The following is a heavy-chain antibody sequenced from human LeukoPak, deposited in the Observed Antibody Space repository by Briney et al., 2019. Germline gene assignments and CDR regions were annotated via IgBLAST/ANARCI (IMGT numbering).Heavy chain of an antibody. CDR3: ARDSRRGYSYGYFSWFGP. Sequence: SETLSLTCTVSGGSISSYYWSWIRQPAGKGLEWIGRIYTSGSTNYNPSLKSRVTMSVDTSKNQFSLKLSSVTAADTAVYYCARDSRRGYSYGYFSWFGPWGQGTLVTVSS. J-gene: IGHJ5*02. CDR2: IYTSGST. V-gene: IGHV4-4*07. D-gene: IGHD5-18*01. CDR1: GGSISSYY.